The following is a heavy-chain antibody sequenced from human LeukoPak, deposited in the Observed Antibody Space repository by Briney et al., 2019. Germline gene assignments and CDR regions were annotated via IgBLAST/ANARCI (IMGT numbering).Heavy chain of an antibody. CDR2: ISAYNGNT. J-gene: IGHJ4*02. Sequence: ASVKVSCKASGYTFTSYGISWVRQAPGQGLEGMGWISAYNGNTNYAQKLQGRVTITTDTSTSTAYMELRSLRSDDTAVYYCALVVPAADNFDYWGQGTLVTVSS. CDR3: ALVVPAADNFDY. CDR1: GYTFTSYG. D-gene: IGHD2-2*01. V-gene: IGHV1-18*01.